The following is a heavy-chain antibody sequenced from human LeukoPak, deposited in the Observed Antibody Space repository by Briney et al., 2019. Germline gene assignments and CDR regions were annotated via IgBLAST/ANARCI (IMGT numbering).Heavy chain of an antibody. Sequence: GGSLRLSCAASGFTFSSYWMSWVRQAPGKGLEWVANIKQDGSEKYYVDSVKGRFTISRDNAKNSQYLQMNSLRVEDTALYYCARAQTYGDSRLLLDYWGQGTLVTVSS. D-gene: IGHD4-17*01. CDR1: GFTFSSYW. V-gene: IGHV3-7*03. CDR3: ARAQTYGDSRLLLDY. J-gene: IGHJ4*02. CDR2: IKQDGSEK.